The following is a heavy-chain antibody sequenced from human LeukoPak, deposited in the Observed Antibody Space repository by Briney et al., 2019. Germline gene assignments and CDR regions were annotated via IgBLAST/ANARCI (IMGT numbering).Heavy chain of an antibody. Sequence: PGGSLRLSCAASGFTFSSYSMNWVRQAPGKGLEWVSSISSSSSYIYHADSVKGRFTISRDNAKNSLYLQMNSLRAEDTAVYYCARDKYYYDSRMDYWGQGTLVTVSS. J-gene: IGHJ4*02. CDR1: GFTFSSYS. CDR2: ISSSSSYI. V-gene: IGHV3-21*01. D-gene: IGHD3-22*01. CDR3: ARDKYYYDSRMDY.